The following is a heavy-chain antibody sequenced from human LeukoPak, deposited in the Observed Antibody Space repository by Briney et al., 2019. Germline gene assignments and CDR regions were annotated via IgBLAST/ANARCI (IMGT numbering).Heavy chain of an antibody. CDR1: GFTFSSHS. CDR2: ISTRSTTI. D-gene: IGHD4-17*01. Sequence: PWGSLRLSCAASGFTFSSHSINWVRQAPGKGLEWVSYISTRSTTIYYADSVKGRFTISRDNAKNSLYLQMNSLRAEDTAVYYCVKGPFTVFDYWGQGTLVTVSS. CDR3: VKGPFTVFDY. J-gene: IGHJ4*02. V-gene: IGHV3-48*04.